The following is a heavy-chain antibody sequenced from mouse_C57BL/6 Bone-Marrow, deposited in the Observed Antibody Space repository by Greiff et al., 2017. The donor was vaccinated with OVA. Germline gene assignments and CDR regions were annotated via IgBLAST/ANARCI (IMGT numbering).Heavy chain of an antibody. CDR2: IHPNSGST. Sequence: VQLQQSGAELVKPGASVKLSCKASGYTFTSYWMHWVKQRPGQGLEWIGMIHPNSGSTNYNEKFKSKATLTVDKSSSTAYMQLSSLTSEDSAVYYCARGGANWDTWFAYWGQGTLVTVSA. J-gene: IGHJ3*01. D-gene: IGHD4-1*01. V-gene: IGHV1-64*01. CDR3: ARGGANWDTWFAY. CDR1: GYTFTSYW.